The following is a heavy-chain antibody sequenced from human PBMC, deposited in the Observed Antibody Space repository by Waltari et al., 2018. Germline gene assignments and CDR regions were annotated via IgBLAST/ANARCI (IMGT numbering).Heavy chain of an antibody. J-gene: IGHJ4*02. D-gene: IGHD1-1*01. V-gene: IGHV4-30-2*01. CDR2: MYHSGRT. CDR1: GGSINSRGYS. CDR3: ARGSGTTHGFDS. Sequence: QLQLQESGAGLVKASQTLSLTCTVSGGSINSRGYSGSWIRQAPGKGLEWIGYMYHSGRTYYNPSLKSRVTISGDRSNTQFSLNLTSVTAADTAVYYCARGSGTTHGFDSWGQGTLVTVSS.